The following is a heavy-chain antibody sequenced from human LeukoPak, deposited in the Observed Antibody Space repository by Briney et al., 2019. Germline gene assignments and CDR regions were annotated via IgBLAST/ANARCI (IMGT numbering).Heavy chain of an antibody. CDR3: ARETRNYYGSGSYLY. D-gene: IGHD3-10*01. CDR1: GYPFSGYY. Sequence: GASVQVSCKASGYPFSGYYIHWVRQGPGQGLESLGWINPESGATKYAQRFEGRVTLTRDTSVTTVHMELSGLRYDDSAVYYCARETRNYYGSGSYLYWGQGSQVTVSS. J-gene: IGHJ4*02. V-gene: IGHV1-2*02. CDR2: INPESGAT.